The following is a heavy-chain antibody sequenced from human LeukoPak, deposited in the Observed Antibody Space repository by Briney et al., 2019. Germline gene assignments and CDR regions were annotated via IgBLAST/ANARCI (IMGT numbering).Heavy chain of an antibody. J-gene: IGHJ1*01. V-gene: IGHV1-46*01. CDR2: INPSGGST. CDR3: ARDLSRYCSSTSCNAEYFQH. D-gene: IGHD2-2*01. Sequence: ASVKVSCKASGYTFTSYYMHWVRQAPGQGLEWMGIINPSGGSTSYAQKFQGRVTMTRDTSTSTVYMELSSLRSEDTAVYYCARDLSRYCSSTSCNAEYFQHWGQGTLVTVSS. CDR1: GYTFTSYY.